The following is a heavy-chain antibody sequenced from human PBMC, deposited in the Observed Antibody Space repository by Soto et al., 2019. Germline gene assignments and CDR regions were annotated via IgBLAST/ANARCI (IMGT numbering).Heavy chain of an antibody. CDR2: IYYSGST. CDR1: DGSISSYY. CDR3: ARLRWLQIPFFDY. V-gene: IGHV4-59*01. J-gene: IGHJ4*02. Sequence: QVQLQESGPGLVKPSETLSLTCTVSDGSISSYYWSWIRQPPGKGLEWIGHIYYSGSTNYNPSLKSRVTISVDTSKNQFSLKLSSVTAADTAVYYCARLRWLQIPFFDYWGQGTLVTVSS. D-gene: IGHD5-12*01.